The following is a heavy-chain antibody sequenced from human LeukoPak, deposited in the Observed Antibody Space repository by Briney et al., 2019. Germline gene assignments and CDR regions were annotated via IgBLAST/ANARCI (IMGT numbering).Heavy chain of an antibody. CDR3: ARDQDSLVRGVIGY. CDR2: IGPYNGNT. Sequence: ASVKVSCKASGYTFTSYGISWVRQAPGQGLEWMGWIGPYNGNTNYAQNLQGRVTMTTDTSTSTAYMELGSLGSDDTAVYYCARDQDSLVRGVIGYWGQGILVTVSS. D-gene: IGHD3-10*01. CDR1: GYTFTSYG. V-gene: IGHV1-18*01. J-gene: IGHJ4*02.